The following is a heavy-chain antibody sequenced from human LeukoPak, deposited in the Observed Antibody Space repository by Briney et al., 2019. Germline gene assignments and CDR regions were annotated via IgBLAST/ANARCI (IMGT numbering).Heavy chain of an antibody. CDR3: ARDGPGSSSWYYFDY. D-gene: IGHD6-13*01. CDR2: IYTSGST. CDR1: GGSISSYY. V-gene: IGHV4-4*07. Sequence: SETLSLTCTVSGGSISSYYWSWIRQPAGKGLEWIGRIYTSGSTNYNPSLQSRVTMSVDTSKNQFSLKLSSVTAADTAVYYCARDGPGSSSWYYFDYWGQGTLVTVSS. J-gene: IGHJ4*02.